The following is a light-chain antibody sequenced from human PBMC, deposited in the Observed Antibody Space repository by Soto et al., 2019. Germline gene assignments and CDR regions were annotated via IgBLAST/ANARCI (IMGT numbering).Light chain of an antibody. CDR1: NIGSKS. V-gene: IGLV3-21*04. J-gene: IGLJ1*01. CDR2: YDS. CDR3: QVWDSSSDHYV. Sequence: SYELTQPPSVSVAPGKTARITCGGNNIGSKSVHWYQQKPGQAPVLVIYYDSDRPSGIPELFACSNSGNTATLTISRVEAGDEADYYCQVWDSSSDHYVFGTGTKGTVL.